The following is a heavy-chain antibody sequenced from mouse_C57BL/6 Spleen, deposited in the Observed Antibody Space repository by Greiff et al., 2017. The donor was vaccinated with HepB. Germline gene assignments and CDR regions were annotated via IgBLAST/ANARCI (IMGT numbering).Heavy chain of an antibody. Sequence: QVQLKQPGAELVKPGASVKLSCKASGYTFTSYWMQWVKQRPGQGLEWIGEIDPSDSYTNYNQKFKGKSTLTVDKSSSTAYMQLSSLTSEDSAVYYCARGGLGFYWGQGTTLTVSS. V-gene: IGHV1-50*01. CDR2: IDPSDSYT. D-gene: IGHD3-1*01. CDR1: GYTFTSYW. CDR3: ARGGLGFY. J-gene: IGHJ2*01.